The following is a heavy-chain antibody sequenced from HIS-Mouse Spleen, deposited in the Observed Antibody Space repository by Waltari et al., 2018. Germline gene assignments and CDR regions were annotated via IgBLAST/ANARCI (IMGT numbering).Heavy chain of an antibody. CDR3: AREIPYSSSWYDWYFDL. D-gene: IGHD6-13*01. CDR2: IYYSGST. V-gene: IGHV4-39*07. CDR1: GGSIRSSSYY. J-gene: IGHJ2*01. Sequence: QLQLPESGPGLVKPSETLSLTCTVPGGSIRSSSYYWVWIRQPPGKGLEWIGSIYYSGSTYYNPSLKSRVTISVDTSKNQFSLKLSSVTAADTAVYYCAREIPYSSSWYDWYFDLWGRGTLVTVSS.